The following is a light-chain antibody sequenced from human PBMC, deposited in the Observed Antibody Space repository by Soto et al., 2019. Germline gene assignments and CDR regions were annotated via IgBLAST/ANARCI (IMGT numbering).Light chain of an antibody. J-gene: IGLJ2*01. Sequence: QSVLTQPASVSGSPGQSITISCTGTSSDVGSYNLVSWYQQHPGKAPKLMIYEGSKRPSGVSNRFSGSKSGNTASLTISGLKAEDAADYYFCSYAGSVVFGGGTKGTVL. CDR3: CSYAGSVV. CDR2: EGS. V-gene: IGLV2-23*01. CDR1: SSDVGSYNL.